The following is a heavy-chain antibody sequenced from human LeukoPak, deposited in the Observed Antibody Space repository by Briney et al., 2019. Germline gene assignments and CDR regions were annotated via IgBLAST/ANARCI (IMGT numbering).Heavy chain of an antibody. CDR1: GYTFTNYA. J-gene: IGHJ6*02. Sequence: ASVNVSCKGSGYTFTNYALHWVRPAPGQSREWLGWLNPGNGDTQYSQDFQGRVTINTDTSAATAYVELSSLTSEDTAVYYCARDRWHCRVNCDSVYYFALDVWGQGTTVTVSS. CDR3: ARDRWHCRVNCDSVYYFALDV. V-gene: IGHV1-3*01. CDR2: LNPGNGDT. D-gene: IGHD2-15*01.